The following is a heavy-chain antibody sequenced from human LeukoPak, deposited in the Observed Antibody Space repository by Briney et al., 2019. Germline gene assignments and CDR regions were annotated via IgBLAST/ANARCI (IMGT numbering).Heavy chain of an antibody. CDR3: ARTLGIAAAGIDY. Sequence: ASVTVSCKTSGYTFTSYYMHWVRQAPGQGLEWMGWINPNSGGTNYAQKFQGRVTMTRDTSISTAYMELSRLRSDDTAVYYCARTLGIAAAGIDYWGQGTLVTVSS. J-gene: IGHJ4*02. V-gene: IGHV1-2*02. CDR2: INPNSGGT. D-gene: IGHD6-13*01. CDR1: GYTFTSYY.